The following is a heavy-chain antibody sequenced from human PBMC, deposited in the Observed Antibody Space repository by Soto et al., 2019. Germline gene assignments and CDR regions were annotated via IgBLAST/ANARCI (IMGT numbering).Heavy chain of an antibody. CDR1: GYTFTXYG. CDR2: ISPYNGKT. J-gene: IGHJ5*02. CDR3: ARDYSSGWSTNFWGKGENWFDP. V-gene: IGHV1-18*01. D-gene: IGHD6-19*01. Sequence: VSCKTSGYTFTXYGISWVRQAPGQSLKRMGWISPYNGKTNYAQKVQGRVTMTTDTSTSTAYMELRSLRSDDTAVYYCARDYSSGWSTNFWGKGENWFDPWGQGTLVTVSS.